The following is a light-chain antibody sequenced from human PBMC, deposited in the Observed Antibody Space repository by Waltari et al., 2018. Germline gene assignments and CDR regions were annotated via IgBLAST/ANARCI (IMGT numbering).Light chain of an antibody. CDR3: QQYKSSSYT. J-gene: IGKJ2*01. Sequence: DIQMTQSPSTLSASVGDSVTITCRASQSIVTWLAWYQQKPGKAPKLLIYMASRLEGGVQSRFSASGSGTEFTLTISSLQPDDFATYYCQQYKSSSYTFGQGTKLEI. CDR1: QSIVTW. CDR2: MAS. V-gene: IGKV1-5*03.